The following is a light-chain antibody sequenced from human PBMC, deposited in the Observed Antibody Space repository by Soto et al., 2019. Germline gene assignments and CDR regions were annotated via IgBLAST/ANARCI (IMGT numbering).Light chain of an antibody. Sequence: EILMTQSQDTLSVSLGERATLSCRASQSISSNLAWYQQKPGQAPRLLIYGASTRATGIPDRFSGSGSGTDFTLTITRLEPEDFAVFYCQQYGRSPPTFGGGTNMEIK. CDR1: QSISSN. CDR2: GAS. V-gene: IGKV3-20*01. J-gene: IGKJ4*01. CDR3: QQYGRSPPT.